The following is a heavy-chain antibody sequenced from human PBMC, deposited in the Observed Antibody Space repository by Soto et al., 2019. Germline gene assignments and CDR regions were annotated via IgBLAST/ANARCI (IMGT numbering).Heavy chain of an antibody. CDR2: IYSSGTT. Sequence: QVQLQESGPGLVKPSETLSLTCTVSGGSTTTSYWSWIRQPPGKGLEWIGYIYSSGTTNYNPSLKSRVTISLDTSKNQFSLKLSSVTAADTAVYYCARIRFLRTFDVWGRATKVTVSS. J-gene: IGHJ3*01. V-gene: IGHV4-59*08. CDR3: ARIRFLRTFDV. CDR1: GGSTTTSY. D-gene: IGHD3-3*01.